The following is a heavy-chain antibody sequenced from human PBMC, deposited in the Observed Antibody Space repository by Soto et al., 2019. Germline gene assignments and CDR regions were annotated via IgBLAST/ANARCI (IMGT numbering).Heavy chain of an antibody. CDR2: ISSSSSYI. CDR3: ARDPYDSSGYSDY. V-gene: IGHV3-21*01. CDR1: GFTFSSYS. D-gene: IGHD3-22*01. Sequence: EVQLVESGGGLVKPGGSLRLSCAASGFTFSSYSMNWVRQAPGKGLEWVSSISSSSSYIYYADSVKGRFTISRDNAKNSLYLQMNSLRAXXXXXXXXARDPYDSSGYSDYWGQGTLVTVSS. J-gene: IGHJ4*02.